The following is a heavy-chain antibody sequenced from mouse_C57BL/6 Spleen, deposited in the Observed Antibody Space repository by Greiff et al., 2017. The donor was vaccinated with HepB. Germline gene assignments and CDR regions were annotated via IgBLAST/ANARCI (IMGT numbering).Heavy chain of an antibody. CDR1: GYSITSGYY. CDR2: ISYDGSN. CDR3: ARKPGSPWYFDV. Sequence: VQLKESGPGLVKPSQSLSLTCSVTGYSITSGYYWNWIRQFPGNKLEWMGYISYDGSNNYNPSLKNRISITRDTSKNQFFLKLNSVTTEDTATYYCARKPGSPWYFDVWGTGTTVTVSS. J-gene: IGHJ1*03. V-gene: IGHV3-6*01.